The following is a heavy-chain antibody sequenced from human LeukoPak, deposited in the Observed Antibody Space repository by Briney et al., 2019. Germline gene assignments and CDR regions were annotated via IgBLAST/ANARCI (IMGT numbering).Heavy chain of an antibody. CDR3: AKTLDYYDSSGYSP. J-gene: IGHJ5*02. D-gene: IGHD3-22*01. Sequence: PGGSLRLSCAASGFTFSGYAMSWVRQAPGKGLEWVSAISGSGGSTYYADSVKGRFTISRDNSKNTLYLQMNSLRAEDTAVYYCAKTLDYYDSSGYSPWGQGTLVTVSS. V-gene: IGHV3-23*01. CDR1: GFTFSGYA. CDR2: ISGSGGST.